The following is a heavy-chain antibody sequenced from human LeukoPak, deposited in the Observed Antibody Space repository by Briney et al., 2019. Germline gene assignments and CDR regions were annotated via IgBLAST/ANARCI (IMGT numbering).Heavy chain of an antibody. CDR2: IGGSGSTT. CDR3: ARDSSSAQYFDY. J-gene: IGHJ4*02. V-gene: IGHV3-48*03. D-gene: IGHD6-13*01. Sequence: GGSLRLSCAVSGFTFSDFEMNWVRQAPGKGPEWISYIGGSGSTTYYADSVKGRFTISRDNAKNSLFLQMDSLRAEDTAVYYCARDSSSAQYFDYWGQGTLVTVSS. CDR1: GFTFSDFE.